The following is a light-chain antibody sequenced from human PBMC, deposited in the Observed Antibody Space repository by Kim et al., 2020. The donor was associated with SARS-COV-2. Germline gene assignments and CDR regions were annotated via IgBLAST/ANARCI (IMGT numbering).Light chain of an antibody. J-gene: IGKJ5*01. V-gene: IGKV3-15*01. CDR1: QIFSSY. CDR3: QQYNFWPLT. Sequence: VCTGERVTVSCRASQIFSSYLAWYQLKPGQSPRLLIYDASTRATGVPTRFSGSGSGTDFTLTISSLQSEDFAIYYCQQYNFWPLTFGQGTRLEIK. CDR2: DAS.